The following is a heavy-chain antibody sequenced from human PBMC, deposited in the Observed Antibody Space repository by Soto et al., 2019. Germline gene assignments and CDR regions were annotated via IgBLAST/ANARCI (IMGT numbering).Heavy chain of an antibody. CDR1: GVSLSSYY. V-gene: IGHV4-59*12. CDR3: ANSPRQSGSPYYFDY. CDR2: IYYSGST. J-gene: IGHJ4*02. D-gene: IGHD1-26*01. Sequence: ASETMCLSCTVAGVSLSSYYLSWLRQNPGKGLEWIGYIYYSGSTNYNPSLKSRVTISVDTSKNTLYLQMNSPRAEDTAVYYCANSPRQSGSPYYFDYCGQGTLVTVSS.